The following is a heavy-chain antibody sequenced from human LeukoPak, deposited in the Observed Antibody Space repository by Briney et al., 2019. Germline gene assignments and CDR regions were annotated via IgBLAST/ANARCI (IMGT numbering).Heavy chain of an antibody. CDR3: AREGDQHLDGRYYYFDY. CDR1: GGSINNGTYY. J-gene: IGHJ4*02. CDR2: IYTSGST. Sequence: SQTLSLTCTVSGGSINNGTYYWTWIRQPAGRGLEWIGRIYTSGSTNYNPSLKSRVTISVYTSTNQFSLKLRSVTAADTAVYYCAREGDQHLDGRYYYFDYWGQGTLVTVSS. V-gene: IGHV4-61*02. D-gene: IGHD3-10*01.